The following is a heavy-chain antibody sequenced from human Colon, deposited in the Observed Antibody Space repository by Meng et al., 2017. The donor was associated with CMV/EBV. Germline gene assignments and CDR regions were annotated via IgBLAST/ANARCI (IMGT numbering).Heavy chain of an antibody. CDR3: TRDQGSWLRIDF. D-gene: IGHD3-10*01. Sequence: CKGSGYTFTNYAINWVRQAPGKGLEWMGYINTQTGNPTYSQGFTGRFVFSLDTSVSTAYLQISSLKAEDTAVYYCTRDQGSWLRIDFWGQGTLVTVSS. CDR1: GYTFTNYA. CDR2: INTQTGNP. V-gene: IGHV7-4-1*02. J-gene: IGHJ4*02.